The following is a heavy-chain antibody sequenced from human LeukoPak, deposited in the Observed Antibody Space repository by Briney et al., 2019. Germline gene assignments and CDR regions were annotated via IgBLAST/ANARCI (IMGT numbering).Heavy chain of an antibody. CDR3: AKGHSRIAAHEYDY. Sequence: GRSLRLSCAASGFTFSSYGMHWVRQAPGKGLEWVAVISYDGSNKYYADSVKGRFTISRDNSKNTLYLQMNSLRAEDTAVYYCAKGHSRIAAHEYDYWGQGTLVTVSS. CDR1: GFTFSSYG. J-gene: IGHJ4*02. CDR2: ISYDGSNK. V-gene: IGHV3-30*18. D-gene: IGHD6-13*01.